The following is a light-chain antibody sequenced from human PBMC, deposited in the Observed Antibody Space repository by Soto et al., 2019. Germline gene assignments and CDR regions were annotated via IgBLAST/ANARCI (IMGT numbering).Light chain of an antibody. CDR1: SSNSGNNY. CDR3: GTWDSSLSAAV. J-gene: IGLJ7*01. CDR2: ENN. V-gene: IGLV1-51*02. Sequence: QSVFTQPPSVSAAPGQTVNISCSGSSSNSGNNYVSWYQQLPGTAPKLLIYENNKRPSGIPDRFSGSKSGTSATLGITGLQTGDEADYYCGTWDSSLSAAVFGGGTQLTVL.